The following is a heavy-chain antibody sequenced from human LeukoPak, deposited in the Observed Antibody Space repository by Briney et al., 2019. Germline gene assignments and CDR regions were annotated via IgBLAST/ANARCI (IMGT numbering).Heavy chain of an antibody. CDR3: ARGPNSNWSGLDF. CDR2: ISPTGSTT. CDR1: GFSISGHW. Sequence: PGGSLRLSCTASGFSISGHWMRWARHLPAGGGVEVSRISPTGSTTSYTHSVKSRFTVSRDNAKNTLYLQLNNLRAEDTAVYYCARGPNSNWSGLDFWGQGTLLTVSS. D-gene: IGHD6-6*01. V-gene: IGHV3-74*01. J-gene: IGHJ4*02.